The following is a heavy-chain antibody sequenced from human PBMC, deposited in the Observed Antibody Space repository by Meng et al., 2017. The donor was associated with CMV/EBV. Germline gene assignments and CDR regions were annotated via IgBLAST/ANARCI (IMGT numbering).Heavy chain of an antibody. CDR3: ARDPAWSVITPRRGFDY. CDR1: GYTFTSYG. CDR2: ISAYNGNT. D-gene: IGHD2-15*01. J-gene: IGHJ4*02. Sequence: QVKRVQSGAEVKKPGASVKVSCKASGYTFTSYGISWVRQAPGQGLEWMGWISAYNGNTNYAQKLQGRVTMTTDTSTSTAYMELRSLRSDDTAVYYCARDPAWSVITPRRGFDYWGQGTLVTVSS. V-gene: IGHV1-18*01.